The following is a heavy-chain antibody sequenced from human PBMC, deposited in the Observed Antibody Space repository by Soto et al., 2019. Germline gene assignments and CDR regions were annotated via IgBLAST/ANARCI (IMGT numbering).Heavy chain of an antibody. CDR3: ATRITVFGLLIPPFDP. J-gene: IGHJ5*02. V-gene: IGHV4-34*01. Sequence: SETLSLTCAVYGGSVNGYYWNWIRQPPGKGLEWIGEVNHTGGTHYNPSLKSRVTMSVDTSKNQFSLRLSSVTAADTAMYYCATRITVFGLLIPPFDPWGQGTQVTVSS. D-gene: IGHD3-3*01. CDR1: GGSVNGYY. CDR2: VNHTGGT.